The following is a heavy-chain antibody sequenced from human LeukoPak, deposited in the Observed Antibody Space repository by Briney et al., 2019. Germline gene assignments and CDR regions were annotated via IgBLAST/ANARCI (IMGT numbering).Heavy chain of an antibody. D-gene: IGHD4-17*01. Sequence: PSETLSLTCTVSGGSISSYYWSWIRQPPGQGLEWIGYIYYSGSTSYNPSLKSRVTMSVDTSKNQFSLNLSSVTAADTAVYYCARIDTVDYGYYFDYWGQGTLVTVSS. CDR1: GGSISSYY. J-gene: IGHJ4*02. CDR3: ARIDTVDYGYYFDY. V-gene: IGHV4-59*01. CDR2: IYYSGST.